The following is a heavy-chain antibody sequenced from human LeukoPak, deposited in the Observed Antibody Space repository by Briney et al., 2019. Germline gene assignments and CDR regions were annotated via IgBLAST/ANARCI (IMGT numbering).Heavy chain of an antibody. D-gene: IGHD3-10*01. CDR1: GGSIISGSYY. J-gene: IGHJ4*02. Sequence: SETLSLTCTVSGGSIISGSYYWGWIRQPPGKGLEWIGSIYYSGNTYYNSSLKSRVTISVDASKNQFSLNLSSVTAADTAVYYCTRLSYGSGSYYNFYFDYWGQGTLVTVSA. CDR2: IYYSGNT. V-gene: IGHV4-39*01. CDR3: TRLSYGSGSYYNFYFDY.